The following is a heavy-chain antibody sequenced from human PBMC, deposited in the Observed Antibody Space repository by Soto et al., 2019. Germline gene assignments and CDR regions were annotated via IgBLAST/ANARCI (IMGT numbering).Heavy chain of an antibody. CDR2: IYYSGSA. V-gene: IGHV4-59*01. Sequence: SETLSLTCTVSGGSISSYYWSWIRQPPGKGLEWIGYIYYSGSANYNPSLKSRVTISVDTSKNQFSLKLSSVTAADTAVYYCARGRWLRHNWFDPWGQGTLVTVSS. CDR1: GGSISSYY. J-gene: IGHJ5*02. D-gene: IGHD5-12*01. CDR3: ARGRWLRHNWFDP.